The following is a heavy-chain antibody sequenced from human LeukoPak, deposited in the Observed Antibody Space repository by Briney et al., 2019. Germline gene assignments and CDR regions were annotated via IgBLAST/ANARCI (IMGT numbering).Heavy chain of an antibody. D-gene: IGHD5/OR15-5a*01. CDR3: AMSPSVLTLSYTDYDFSMDV. CDR2: LYYSVST. Sequence: SETLSLTCSVSGASINNKNYYWVWIRQPPGKRLEWIGSLYYSVSTYYNPSLKSRVTISGDTSKNQFSLNLSSVTSADTAKYYCAMSPSVLTLSYTDYDFSMDVWGKGTTVTVSS. J-gene: IGHJ6*03. V-gene: IGHV4-39*01. CDR1: GASINNKNYY.